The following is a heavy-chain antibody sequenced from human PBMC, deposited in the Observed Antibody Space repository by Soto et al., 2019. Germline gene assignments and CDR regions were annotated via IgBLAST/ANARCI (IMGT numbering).Heavy chain of an antibody. J-gene: IGHJ4*02. V-gene: IGHV3-23*01. CDR1: GFTFSSYA. Sequence: PGGSLRLSCAASGFTFSSYAMSWVRQAPGKGLEWVSAISGSGGSTYYADSVKGRFTISRDNSKNTLYLQMNSLRAEDTAVYYCVRSPGYSYGYYFDYWGQGTLVTVSS. CDR2: ISGSGGST. D-gene: IGHD5-18*01. CDR3: VRSPGYSYGYYFDY.